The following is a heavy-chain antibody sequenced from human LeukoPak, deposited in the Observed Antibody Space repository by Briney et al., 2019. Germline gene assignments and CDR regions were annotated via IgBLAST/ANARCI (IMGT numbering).Heavy chain of an antibody. CDR2: IRYDGSNK. CDR3: AKDWGSPLTGYCSGGSCFDGDGNY. J-gene: IGHJ4*02. CDR1: GFTFSSYG. D-gene: IGHD2-15*01. V-gene: IGHV3-30*02. Sequence: QPGGSLRLSCAASGFTFSSYGMHWVRQAPGKGLEWVAFIRYDGSNKYYADSVKGRFTISRDNSKNTLYLQMNSLRAEDTAVYYCAKDWGSPLTGYCSGGSCFDGDGNYWGQGTLVTVSS.